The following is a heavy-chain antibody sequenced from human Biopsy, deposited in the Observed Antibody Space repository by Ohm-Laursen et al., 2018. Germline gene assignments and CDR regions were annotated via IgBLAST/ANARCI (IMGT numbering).Heavy chain of an antibody. CDR2: IYYSGIA. J-gene: IGHJ5*02. CDR1: GGPLNSYY. V-gene: IGHV4-59*01. Sequence: GTLSLTCTVSGGPLNSYYWSWIRQPPGKGLEWIGYIYYSGIAANYNPSLKDRVTISVDTSKHQFSLRLTSATAADTAVYYCARGGFGLDGYNSPWGRGTLVSVSS. D-gene: IGHD5-24*01. CDR3: ARGGFGLDGYNSP.